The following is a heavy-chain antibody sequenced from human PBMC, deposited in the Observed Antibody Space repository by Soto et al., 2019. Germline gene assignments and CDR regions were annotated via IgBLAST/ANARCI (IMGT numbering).Heavy chain of an antibody. V-gene: IGHV4-31*03. Sequence: QVQLQESGPGLVKPSQTLSLTCTVSGGSISSGGYYWSWIRQHPGKGLEWIGYIYYSGSTYYNPSLKSRVTISVDTSKNQFSLKLSSVTAADTAVYYCARGAPRGGIVVVPGWFDPWGQGTLVTVSS. CDR3: ARGAPRGGIVVVPGWFDP. CDR1: GGSISSGGYY. CDR2: IYYSGST. J-gene: IGHJ5*02. D-gene: IGHD2-2*01.